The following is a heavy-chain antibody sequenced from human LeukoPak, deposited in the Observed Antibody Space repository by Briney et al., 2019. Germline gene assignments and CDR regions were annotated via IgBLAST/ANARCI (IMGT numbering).Heavy chain of an antibody. D-gene: IGHD3-10*01. Sequence: GGSLRLSCAVSEFTFSDGWMRWVRQAPGKGLEWVDRIKSKTDGGTTDYAAPVKGRFTISRDDSKNTEYLQMNSLKTEDTAVYYCTTVTYGSGSYYFYYYGMVVWGQRTTVTVSS. CDR2: IKSKTDGGTT. CDR1: EFTFSDGW. J-gene: IGHJ6*02. CDR3: TTVTYGSGSYYFYYYGMVV. V-gene: IGHV3-15*01.